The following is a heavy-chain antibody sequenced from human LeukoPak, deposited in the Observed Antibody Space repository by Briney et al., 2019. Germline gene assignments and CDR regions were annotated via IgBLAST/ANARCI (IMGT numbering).Heavy chain of an antibody. CDR1: GGTFSSYA. Sequence: SVKVSCKASGGTFSSYAISWVRQAPGQGLEWMGRIIPIFGTANYAQKFQGRVTITTHESTSTAYMELSSLRSEDTAVYYCARDRSGRGYSYDAFDIWGQGTMVTVSS. J-gene: IGHJ3*02. D-gene: IGHD5-18*01. CDR2: IIPIFGTA. V-gene: IGHV1-69*05. CDR3: ARDRSGRGYSYDAFDI.